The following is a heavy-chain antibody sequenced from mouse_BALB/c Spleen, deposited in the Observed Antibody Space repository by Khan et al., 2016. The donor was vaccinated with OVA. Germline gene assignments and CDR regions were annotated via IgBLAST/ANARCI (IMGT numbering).Heavy chain of an antibody. J-gene: IGHJ3*01. V-gene: IGHV3-8*02. CDR1: SDSITSGY. Sequence: EVQLQESGPSLVKPSQTLSLTCSVTSDSITSGYWSWIRKFPGNKLEYMGYMIYTGYTDYNPSLKSRIAITRHTSKNPYYLQLNSVTAEDTATYYCARSTYRYAFAYWGQGTLVTVSA. D-gene: IGHD2-14*01. CDR3: ARSTYRYAFAY. CDR2: MIYTGYT.